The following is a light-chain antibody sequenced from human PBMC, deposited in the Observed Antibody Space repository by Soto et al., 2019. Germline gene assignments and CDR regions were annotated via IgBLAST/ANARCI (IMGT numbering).Light chain of an antibody. CDR1: QSVTSY. CDR2: GVS. CDR3: QQYARSPET. Sequence: EIVLTQSPGTLSLSPGERATLSCRASQSVTSYLGWYQQKPGQAPRLLIYGVSSRATGIPDRFSGSGSGTDFPLTISRLEPEDFAVYYCQQYARSPETFGQGTKVDIK. J-gene: IGKJ1*01. V-gene: IGKV3-20*01.